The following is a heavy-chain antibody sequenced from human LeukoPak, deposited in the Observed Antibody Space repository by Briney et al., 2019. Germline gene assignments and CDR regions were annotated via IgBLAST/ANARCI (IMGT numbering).Heavy chain of an antibody. J-gene: IGHJ4*02. Sequence: PGRSLRLSCTASGFTFGDYAMSWVRQAPGKGLEWVGFIRSKAYGGTTEYAASVKGRFTISRDDSKSIAHLQMNSLKTEDTAVYYCTRASGYYNYFDYWGQGTLVTVSS. CDR1: GFTFGDYA. D-gene: IGHD3-9*01. CDR2: IRSKAYGGTT. V-gene: IGHV3-49*04. CDR3: TRASGYYNYFDY.